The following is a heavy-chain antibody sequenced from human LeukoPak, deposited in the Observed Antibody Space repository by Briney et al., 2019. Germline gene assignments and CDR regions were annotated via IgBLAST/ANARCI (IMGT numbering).Heavy chain of an antibody. CDR1: GYTLTELS. D-gene: IGHD6-19*01. Sequence: ASVKVSCKVSGYTLTELSMHWVRQAPGKGLEWMGGFDPEDGETIYAQKFQGRVTMTEDTSTDTAYMELSSLRSEDTAVYYCATGPSSGWPIYEYFQHWGQGTLVTVSS. CDR2: FDPEDGET. CDR3: ATGPSSGWPIYEYFQH. V-gene: IGHV1-24*01. J-gene: IGHJ1*01.